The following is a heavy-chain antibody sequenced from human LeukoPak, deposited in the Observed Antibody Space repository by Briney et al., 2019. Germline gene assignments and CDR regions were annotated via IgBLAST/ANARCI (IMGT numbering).Heavy chain of an antibody. CDR1: GYRFTSYW. CDR2: INPGDSDT. Sequence: GESLKISCKGSGYRFTSYWIGWVRQMPGKGLEWMGIINPGDSDTRYSPSFQGQVTISADKSISTAYLQLSSLKASDTAMYYCARHPDCTRTSCYVDYYGMDVWGQGTTVTVSS. V-gene: IGHV5-51*01. CDR3: ARHPDCTRTSCYVDYYGMDV. D-gene: IGHD2-2*01. J-gene: IGHJ6*02.